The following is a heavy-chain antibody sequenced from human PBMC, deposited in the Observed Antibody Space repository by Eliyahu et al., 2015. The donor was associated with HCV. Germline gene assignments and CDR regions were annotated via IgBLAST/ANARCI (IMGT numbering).Heavy chain of an antibody. J-gene: IGHJ4*02. CDR1: GYTFTSYX. Sequence: QVQLVQSGAEVKKPGASVKVSCKASGYTFTSYXRHWVRXAPGQGLEWMGIINPSGGSTSXXQKFQGRVTMTRDTSTSTVYMELSSXRSEDTAVYYCAREGEITGIAVAGRYFDYWGQGTLVTVSS. V-gene: IGHV1-46*01. CDR2: INPSGGST. D-gene: IGHD6-19*01. CDR3: AREGEITGIAVAGRYFDY.